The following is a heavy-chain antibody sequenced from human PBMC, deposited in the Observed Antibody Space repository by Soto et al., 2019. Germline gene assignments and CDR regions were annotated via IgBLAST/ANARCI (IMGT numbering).Heavy chain of an antibody. V-gene: IGHV3-30*18. J-gene: IGHJ4*02. CDR1: GFTFSSYG. CDR2: ISYDGSNK. CDR3: AKDAWDIVVVVAATTDETYFDY. Sequence: QVQLVESGGGVVQPGRSLRLSCAASGFTFSSYGMHWVRQAPGKGLEWVEVISYDGSNKYYADSVKGRFTISRDNSKNTLYLQMNSLRAEDTAVYYCAKDAWDIVVVVAATTDETYFDYWGQGTLVTVSS. D-gene: IGHD2-15*01.